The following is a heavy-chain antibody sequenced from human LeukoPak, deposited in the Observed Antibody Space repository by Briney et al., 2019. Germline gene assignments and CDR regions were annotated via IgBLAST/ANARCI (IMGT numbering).Heavy chain of an antibody. D-gene: IGHD1-7*01. CDR2: ISYDGSNK. CDR1: GFTFSSHA. CDR3: ARVSGTYYYYGMDV. V-gene: IGHV3-30-3*01. J-gene: IGHJ6*02. Sequence: PGGSLRLSCAASGFTFSSHAMHWVRQAPGKGLEWVAVISYDGSNKYYADSVKGRFTISRDNSKNTLYPQMNSLRAEDTAVYYCARVSGTYYYYGMDVWGQGTTVTVSS.